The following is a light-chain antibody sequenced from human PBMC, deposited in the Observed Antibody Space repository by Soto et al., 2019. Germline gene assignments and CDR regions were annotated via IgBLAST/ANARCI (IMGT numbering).Light chain of an antibody. V-gene: IGLV2-23*02. CDR2: EVN. Sequence: QSGLTQPASVSGSPGQSITFSCTGTSSDVGGYNVVSWYQQHPGRAPKLIISEVNKRPSGISDRFSGSKSGSTASLTISGLQAEDEADYYCSSYAGTTTHTVFGGGTQLTVL. CDR3: SSYAGTTTHTV. CDR1: SSDVGGYNV. J-gene: IGLJ7*01.